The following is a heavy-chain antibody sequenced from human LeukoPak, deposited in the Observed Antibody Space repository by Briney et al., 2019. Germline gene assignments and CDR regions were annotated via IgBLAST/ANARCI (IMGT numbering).Heavy chain of an antibody. Sequence: GGSLRLSCAASGFTFSSYAMSWVRQAPGKGLEWVSAISGSGGSTYYADSVKGRFTISRDNSKNTLYLQMNSLRAEDTAVYYCASGRGYSYGPYFDYWGQGTLVTVSS. CDR1: GFTFSSYA. D-gene: IGHD5-18*01. CDR3: ASGRGYSYGPYFDY. CDR2: ISGSGGST. J-gene: IGHJ4*02. V-gene: IGHV3-23*01.